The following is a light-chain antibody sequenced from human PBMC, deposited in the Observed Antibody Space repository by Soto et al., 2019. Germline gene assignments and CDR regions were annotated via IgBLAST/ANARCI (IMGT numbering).Light chain of an antibody. CDR1: SSDIGTYDY. Sequence: QPALTQPASVSGSPGQSITISCTGTSSDIGTYDYVSWYQHHPGKAPKLMIYEVTNRPSGVSDRFSGSKSGKTASLTISGLQAEDEADYYCSSYTTTTTPVVFGGGTKLTVL. V-gene: IGLV2-14*01. CDR3: SSYTTTTTPVV. J-gene: IGLJ2*01. CDR2: EVT.